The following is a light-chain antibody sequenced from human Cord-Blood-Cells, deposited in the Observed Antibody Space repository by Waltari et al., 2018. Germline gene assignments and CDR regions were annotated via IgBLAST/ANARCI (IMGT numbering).Light chain of an antibody. J-gene: IGKJ4*01. CDR3: QQYNNWPPLT. CDR1: QSVSSN. Sequence: EIVITQSPATLSVSPGERATLSCTASQSVSSNLAWYQQKPGQAPRLLIYGASTRATGIPARFSGSGSGTEFTITISSLQSEDFAVYYCQQYNNWPPLTFGGGTKVEIK. CDR2: GAS. V-gene: IGKV3-15*01.